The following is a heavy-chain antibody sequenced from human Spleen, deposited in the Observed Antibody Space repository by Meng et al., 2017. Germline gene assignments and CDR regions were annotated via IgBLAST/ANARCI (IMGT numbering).Heavy chain of an antibody. V-gene: IGHV4-34*01. D-gene: IGHD4-11*01. CDR1: GGSFSGYY. CDR3: ARGPTTMAHDFDY. J-gene: IGHJ4*02. CDR2: NNHSGST. Sequence: QVQLQQWGAGLLKPSETLSLTCGVYGGSFSGYYWSWIRQPPGKGLEWIGENNHSGSTNYNPSLKSRATTSVDTSQNNLSLKLSSVTAADSAVYYCARGPTTMAHDFDYWGQGTLVTVSS.